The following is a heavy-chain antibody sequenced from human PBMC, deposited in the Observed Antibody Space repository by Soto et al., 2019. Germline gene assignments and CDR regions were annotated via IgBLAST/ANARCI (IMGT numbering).Heavy chain of an antibody. CDR2: IYPGDSET. Sequence: EVQLVQSGVEVKKPGESLKISCKGSGYTFNTYWIGWVRQMPGKGLEWMGIIYPGDSETRYNPSFQGRVSISADKSISTAYLQWYSLKAASTAMYYCAKPRGDYLYYFDYWGQGTLVTVSS. CDR1: GYTFNTYW. J-gene: IGHJ4*02. CDR3: AKPRGDYLYYFDY. D-gene: IGHD3-16*01. V-gene: IGHV5-51*03.